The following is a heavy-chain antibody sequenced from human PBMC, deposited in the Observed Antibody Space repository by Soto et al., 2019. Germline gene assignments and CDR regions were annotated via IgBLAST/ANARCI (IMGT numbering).Heavy chain of an antibody. V-gene: IGHV4-34*01. CDR3: AGVRPGASTTVVYAFDF. Sequence: QVQLQQWGAGLLKPSETLSLTCAVYGGSVNSGNYYWSWIRQPPGKGLEWIGEMSHSGGTHFNPSLKGRVPISVAPAKNPFPLKMSSGTPADTALYYLAGVRPGASTTVVYAFDFWGPGTLVTVSS. J-gene: IGHJ3*01. CDR1: GGSVNSGNYY. CDR2: MSHSGGT. D-gene: IGHD1-1*01.